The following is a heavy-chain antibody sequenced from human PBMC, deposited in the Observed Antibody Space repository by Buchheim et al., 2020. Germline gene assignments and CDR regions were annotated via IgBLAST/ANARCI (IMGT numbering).Heavy chain of an antibody. Sequence: QVQLQQWGAGLLKPSETLSLTCAVYGGSFSGYYWSWIRQPPGKGLEWIGEINHSGSTNYNPSLKSRVTISVDTSKNQFSLKLSSVTAADTAVYYCARGLYCSSTSCYRVWSNYYYGMDVWGQGTT. J-gene: IGHJ6*02. CDR1: GGSFSGYY. CDR2: INHSGST. CDR3: ARGLYCSSTSCYRVWSNYYYGMDV. V-gene: IGHV4-34*01. D-gene: IGHD2-2*01.